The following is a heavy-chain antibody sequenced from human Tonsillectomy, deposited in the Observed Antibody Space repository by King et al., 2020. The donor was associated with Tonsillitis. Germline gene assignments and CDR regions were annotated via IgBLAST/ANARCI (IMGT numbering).Heavy chain of an antibody. V-gene: IGHV3-7*03. Sequence: VQLVESGGGLVQPGGSLRLSCEASGFTFSDYWMSWVRQAPGKGLEWVANIKEDGSDKNYVDSVKGRFTISRDNAKNSVFLQMNSLRAEDTAVYYCAREPRIAGFDRWGHGTLVTVSS. CDR3: AREPRIAGFDR. CDR2: IKEDGSDK. CDR1: GFTFSDYW. D-gene: IGHD6-13*01. J-gene: IGHJ4*01.